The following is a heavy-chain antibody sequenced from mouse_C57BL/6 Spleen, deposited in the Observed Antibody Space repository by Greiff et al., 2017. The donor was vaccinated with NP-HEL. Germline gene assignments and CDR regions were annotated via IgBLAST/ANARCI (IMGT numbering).Heavy chain of an antibody. CDR1: GFTFTDYY. CDR3: ASDVFITGFDV. Sequence: EVKLVESGGGLVQPGGSLSLSCAASGFTFTDYYMSWVRQPPGKALEWLGFIRNKANGYTTEYSASVKGRFTISRDNSQSILYLQMNALRAEDSATYYCASDVFITGFDVWGTGTTVTVSS. CDR2: IRNKANGYTT. V-gene: IGHV7-3*01. D-gene: IGHD1-1*01. J-gene: IGHJ1*03.